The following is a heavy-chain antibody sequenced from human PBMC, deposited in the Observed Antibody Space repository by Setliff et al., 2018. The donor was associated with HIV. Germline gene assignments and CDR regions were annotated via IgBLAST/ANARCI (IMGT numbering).Heavy chain of an antibody. CDR2: IYYTGST. CDR1: GASVSSGGFY. J-gene: IGHJ4*02. CDR3: ARDGFWSGYIDY. V-gene: IGHV4-61*08. D-gene: IGHD3-3*01. Sequence: SETLSLTCTVSGASVSSGGFYWSWIRQPPGKGLEWIGYIYYTGSTNYNPSLKSRVTMSVDTSKNQFSLKLSSVTAADTAVYYCARDGFWSGYIDYWGQGTLVTVSS.